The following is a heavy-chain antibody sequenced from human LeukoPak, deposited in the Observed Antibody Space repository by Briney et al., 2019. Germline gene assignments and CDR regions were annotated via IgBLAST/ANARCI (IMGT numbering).Heavy chain of an antibody. D-gene: IGHD5-18*01. V-gene: IGHV3-48*01. CDR1: GFTFSSYS. J-gene: IGHJ4*02. CDR2: ITSSNTV. Sequence: GGSLRLSCAASGFTFSSYSMNWVRQAPGKGLEWLSYITSSNTVQYADSVKGRFTISRDNAKNSLYLQMNSLRAEDTAVYYCARGKSGMAYFDYWGQGTLVTVSS. CDR3: ARGKSGMAYFDY.